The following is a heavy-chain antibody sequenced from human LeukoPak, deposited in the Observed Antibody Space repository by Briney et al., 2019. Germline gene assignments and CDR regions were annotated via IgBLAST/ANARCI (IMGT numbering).Heavy chain of an antibody. CDR2: INSDGSDT. D-gene: IGHD4-17*01. CDR3: ARGTFGDFN. Sequence: GGSLRLSCAASGFTFSTYWMHWVRQAPGKGLVWVSRINSDGSDTTYADSVKGRFTISRDNAKNTVYLQMNSLRAEDTAVYYCARGTFGDFNWGPGTLAFVSS. V-gene: IGHV3-74*01. CDR1: GFTFSTYW. J-gene: IGHJ4*02.